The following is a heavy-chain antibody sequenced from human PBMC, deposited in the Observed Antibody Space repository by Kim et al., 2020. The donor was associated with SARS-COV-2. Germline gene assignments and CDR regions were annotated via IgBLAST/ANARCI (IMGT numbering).Heavy chain of an antibody. J-gene: IGHJ5*02. V-gene: IGHV3-23*01. Sequence: GGSLRLSCVTSGFTFTSFAMSWVRQAPGKGLEWVSCINGHDGTTYYADSVKGRFPISRDDAKNTLYLQMSSLRADDTAVYYCLNGGWLWSWDPWAQVTL. CDR3: LNGGWLWSWDP. D-gene: IGHD5-12*01. CDR2: INGHDGTT. CDR1: GFTFTSFA.